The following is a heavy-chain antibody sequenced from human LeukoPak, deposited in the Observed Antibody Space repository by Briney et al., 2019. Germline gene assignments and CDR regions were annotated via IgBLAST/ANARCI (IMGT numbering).Heavy chain of an antibody. CDR3: ARGYSSGWYLFDY. V-gene: IGHV1-69*04. CDR2: IIPILGIA. D-gene: IGHD6-19*01. J-gene: IGHJ4*02. CDR1: GGTFSSYA. Sequence: GSSVKVSCKASGGTFSSYAISWVRQAPGQGLEWMGRIIPILGIANYAQKFQGRVTITADKSTSTAYMELRSLRSDDTAVYYCARGYSSGWYLFDYWGQGTLVTVSS.